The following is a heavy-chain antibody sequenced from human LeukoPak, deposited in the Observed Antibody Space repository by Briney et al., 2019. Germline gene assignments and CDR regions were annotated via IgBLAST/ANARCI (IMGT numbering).Heavy chain of an antibody. CDR2: VSDGGGT. V-gene: IGHV4-34*01. Sequence: SETLSLTCGVSGGSFSVYYWGWLRQPPGKGLEWIGEVSDGGGTDYNPSPKSRVTISVDTSKNQFSLRLNSVTAADTAVYYCARGRDVGRSRGFIPYGMDVWGQGTTVIVSS. CDR3: ARGRDVGRSRGFIPYGMDV. CDR1: GGSFSVYY. J-gene: IGHJ6*02. D-gene: IGHD3-10*01.